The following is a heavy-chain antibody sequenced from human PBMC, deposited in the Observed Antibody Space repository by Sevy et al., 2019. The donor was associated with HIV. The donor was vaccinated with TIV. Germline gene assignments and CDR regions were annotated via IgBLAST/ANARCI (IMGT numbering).Heavy chain of an antibody. J-gene: IGHJ1*01. Sequence: GGSLRLSCAASGFSFSDAWLSWVRQVPGKGLEWVGRVRGKGDGGTVEYAAPVKGRFTIARDDSKNTMYVQMNNLKNEDTGIYYCTTEGADWGQGTLVTVSS. CDR3: TTEGAD. V-gene: IGHV3-15*01. CDR1: GFSFSDAW. CDR2: VRGKGDGGTV.